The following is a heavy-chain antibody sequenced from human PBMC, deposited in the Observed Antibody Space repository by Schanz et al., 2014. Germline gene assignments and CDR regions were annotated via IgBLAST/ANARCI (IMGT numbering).Heavy chain of an antibody. CDR3: ARQSRIAVPGNWDY. CDR1: GYTFRHYG. CDR2: ISGYNGNT. Sequence: QVQLVQSGGEVKKPGASVKVSCKASGYTFRHYGISWLRQAPGQGLEWMGYISGYNGNTNYAPKVQDRVTMTADPSACTAYMELRSLRSDDTAVCFCARQSRIAVPGNWDYGGQGTLGTFSS. D-gene: IGHD6-19*01. V-gene: IGHV1-18*04. J-gene: IGHJ4*02.